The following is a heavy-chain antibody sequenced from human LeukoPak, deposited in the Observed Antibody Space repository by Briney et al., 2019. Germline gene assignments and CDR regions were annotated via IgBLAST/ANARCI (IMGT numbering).Heavy chain of an antibody. CDR2: IRYDGSNK. Sequence: GGSLRLSCAASGFTFSSYGMHWVRQAPGKGLEWVAFIRYDGSNKYYADSVKGRFTISRDNSKNTLYLQVNSLRAEDTAVYYCAKGRYYGSGSYNDYWGQGTLVTVSS. J-gene: IGHJ4*02. CDR3: AKGRYYGSGSYNDY. CDR1: GFTFSSYG. D-gene: IGHD3-10*01. V-gene: IGHV3-30*02.